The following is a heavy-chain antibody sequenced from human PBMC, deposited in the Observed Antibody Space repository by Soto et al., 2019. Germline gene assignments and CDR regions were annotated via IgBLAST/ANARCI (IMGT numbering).Heavy chain of an antibody. CDR1: GFTFINYA. CDR3: ARKVLGSTSRPDWWYFDL. J-gene: IGHJ2*01. Sequence: EVQLLESGGGLVQPGGSLRLSCVGSGFTFINYAMNWVRQTPGKRLEWVSGISGGGDRTFDADSVKGRFTISRDNSKNTVNVQMNSLRADDTAVYYCARKVLGSTSRPDWWYFDLWGRGTLVTVSS. D-gene: IGHD2-2*01. CDR2: ISGGGDRT. V-gene: IGHV3-23*01.